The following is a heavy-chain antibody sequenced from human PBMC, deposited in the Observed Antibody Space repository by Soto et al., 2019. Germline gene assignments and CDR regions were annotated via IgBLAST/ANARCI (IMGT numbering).Heavy chain of an antibody. CDR2: ISYDGSNK. Sequence: GGSLRLSCVASGFTFSSYGMHWVRQAPGKGLEWVAVISYDGSNKYYADSVKGRFTISRDNSKNTLYLQMNSLRAEDTAVYYCAKVLGYYDSSGPAGGAFDIWGQGTMVTVSS. J-gene: IGHJ3*02. V-gene: IGHV3-30*18. CDR1: GFTFSSYG. D-gene: IGHD3-22*01. CDR3: AKVLGYYDSSGPAGGAFDI.